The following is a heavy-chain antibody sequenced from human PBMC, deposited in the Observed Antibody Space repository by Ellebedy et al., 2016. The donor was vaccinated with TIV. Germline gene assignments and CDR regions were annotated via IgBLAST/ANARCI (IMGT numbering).Heavy chain of an antibody. CDR3: AKDRNTEGLYFYYDLDV. Sequence: SVKVSCXASGGTFSSYAISWVRQAPGQGLEWMGGIIPTFGTTNYAQKFQGRVSITADKSTSTAYMELSSLRSEDTALYYCAKDRNTEGLYFYYDLDVWGQGTTVTVSS. V-gene: IGHV1-69*06. D-gene: IGHD2-8*02. CDR2: IIPTFGTT. J-gene: IGHJ6*02. CDR1: GGTFSSYA.